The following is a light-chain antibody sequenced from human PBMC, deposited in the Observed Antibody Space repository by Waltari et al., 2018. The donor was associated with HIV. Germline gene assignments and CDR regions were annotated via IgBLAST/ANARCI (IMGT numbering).Light chain of an antibody. CDR1: SGTIASNY. CDR3: QSFDSNNHWV. CDR2: DDN. J-gene: IGLJ3*02. Sequence: NFILTQPHSVSGSPGKTVTISCTRTSGTIASNYVHWFQQRPGRAPTTVLYDDNHRPSVVPDRFSGTIDRSSNSASLMISGLQTEDEADYYCQSFDSNNHWVFGGGTKLTVL. V-gene: IGLV6-57*03.